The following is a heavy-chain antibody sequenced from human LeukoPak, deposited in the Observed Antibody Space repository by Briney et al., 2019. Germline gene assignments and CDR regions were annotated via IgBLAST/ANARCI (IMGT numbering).Heavy chain of an antibody. CDR2: IIPIFGTA. D-gene: IGHD3-16*01. V-gene: IGHV1-69*05. Sequence: ASEKVSCKASGGTFSSYAISWVRQAPGQGREWMGGIIPIFGTANYAQKFQGRVTITTDESTSTAYMELSSLRSGDTDVYYCARDNFMHDYVWGSYSDAFDIWGQGTMVTVSS. CDR1: GGTFSSYA. J-gene: IGHJ3*02. CDR3: ARDNFMHDYVWGSYSDAFDI.